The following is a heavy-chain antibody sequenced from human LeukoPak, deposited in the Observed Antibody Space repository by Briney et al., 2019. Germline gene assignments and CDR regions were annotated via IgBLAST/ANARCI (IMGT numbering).Heavy chain of an antibody. J-gene: IGHJ4*02. D-gene: IGHD4-11*01. Sequence: ASVKVSCKASGYTFSDYYIHWVRQAPGQGLQWMGRINPNSGGADYAQNFQGRVTMTRDTSTNTVYMHLIWLRSDDAAVYYCARASYGNNPTRFDYWGQGTLVTVSS. CDR1: GYTFSDYY. CDR2: INPNSGGA. CDR3: ARASYGNNPTRFDY. V-gene: IGHV1-2*06.